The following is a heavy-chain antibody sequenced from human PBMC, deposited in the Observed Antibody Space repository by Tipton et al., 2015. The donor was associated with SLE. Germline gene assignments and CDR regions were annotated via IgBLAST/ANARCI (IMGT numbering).Heavy chain of an antibody. V-gene: IGHV4-59*01. CDR3: ARDTRGLATSWGAFEI. CDR1: GGSISSYY. J-gene: IGHJ3*02. D-gene: IGHD5-12*01. Sequence: TLSLTCTVSGGSISSYYWSWIRQPPGKGLEWIGYIYYSGSTNYNPSLKSRVTISVDTSKNQFSLKLSSVTAADTAVYYCARDTRGLATSWGAFEIWGQGTMVTVSS. CDR2: IYYSGST.